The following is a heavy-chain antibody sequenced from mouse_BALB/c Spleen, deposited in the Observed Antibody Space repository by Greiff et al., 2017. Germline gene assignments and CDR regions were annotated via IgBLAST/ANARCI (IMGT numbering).Heavy chain of an antibody. Sequence: VMLVESGPGLVQPSQSLSITCTVSGFSLTSDGVHWVRQSPGKGLEWLGEIWSGGSTDYNAAFISRLSISKDNSKSQVFFKMNSLQANDTAIYYCASHYDYGYYAMDYWGQGTSVTVSS. J-gene: IGHJ4*01. CDR1: GFSLTSDG. CDR3: ASHYDYGYYAMDY. CDR2: IWSGGST. D-gene: IGHD2-4*01. V-gene: IGHV2-2*02.